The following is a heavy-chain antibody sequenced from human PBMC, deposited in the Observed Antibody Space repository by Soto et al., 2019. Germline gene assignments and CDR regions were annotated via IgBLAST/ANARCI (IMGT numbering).Heavy chain of an antibody. Sequence: PSETLSLTCTVSGGSISSYYWSWIRQPPGKGLEWIGYIYYSGSTNYNPSLKSRVTISVDTSKNQFSLKLSSVTAADTAVYYCARDWVGATHYYYGMDVWGQGTTVTVSS. D-gene: IGHD1-26*01. V-gene: IGHV4-59*01. CDR1: GGSISSYY. CDR3: ARDWVGATHYYYGMDV. J-gene: IGHJ6*02. CDR2: IYYSGST.